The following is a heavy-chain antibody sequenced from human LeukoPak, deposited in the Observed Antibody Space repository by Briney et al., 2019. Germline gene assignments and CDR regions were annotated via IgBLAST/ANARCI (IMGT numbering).Heavy chain of an antibody. V-gene: IGHV3-23*01. Sequence: GGSLRLSCASSGLTFSRYVMGWVRQVPGKGLEWVSTLSASGGSTFYAASVKGRFTVSRDNSKNTLFLQMNTLRAEDTAVYYCATLYGDYNWYFDLWGRGTLVTVSS. CDR1: GLTFSRYV. CDR2: LSASGGST. D-gene: IGHD4-17*01. CDR3: ATLYGDYNWYFDL. J-gene: IGHJ2*01.